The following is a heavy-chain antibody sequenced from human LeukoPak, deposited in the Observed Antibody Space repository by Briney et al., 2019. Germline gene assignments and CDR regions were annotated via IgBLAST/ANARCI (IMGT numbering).Heavy chain of an antibody. V-gene: IGHV3-21*01. CDR2: ISSSSSYI. CDR1: GFTFSSYS. CDR3: ARVGYCSSTSCHNWFDP. Sequence: GGSLRLSCAASGFTFSSYSMNWVRQAPGKGLEWVSSISSSSSYIYYADSVKGRFTISRDNAKNSLYLQMNSLRAEDTAVYYCARVGYCSSTSCHNWFDPWGQGTLVTVSS. D-gene: IGHD2-2*01. J-gene: IGHJ5*02.